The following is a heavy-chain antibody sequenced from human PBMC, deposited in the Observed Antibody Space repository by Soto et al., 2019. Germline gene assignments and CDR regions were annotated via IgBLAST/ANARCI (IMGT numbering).Heavy chain of an antibody. CDR2: IVVGSGNT. J-gene: IGHJ4*02. V-gene: IGHV1-58*01. CDR3: SADLYSGSFTFDY. CDR1: GFTFTSSA. D-gene: IGHD1-26*01. Sequence: QMQLVQSGPEVKKPGTSVKVSCKASGFTFTSSAVQWVRQAGGQRLEWIGWIVVGSGNTNYAQKFQERVTITRDMSTSTAYMELSSLRSEDTAVYYCSADLYSGSFTFDYWGQGTLVTVSS.